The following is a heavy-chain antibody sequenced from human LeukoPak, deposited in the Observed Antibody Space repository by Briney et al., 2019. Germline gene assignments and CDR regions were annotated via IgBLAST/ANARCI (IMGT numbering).Heavy chain of an antibody. J-gene: IGHJ4*02. D-gene: IGHD4-17*01. CDR3: ARDRDYGAPDY. CDR2: INGAGTST. V-gene: IGHV3-74*01. Sequence: PGGSLTLLCSASGFPFSTYWTHWVRQAPGKGLVWVSRINGAGTSTSTSNADSVKGRFTISRDNAKNTLYLHMNTLRAEDTAVYYCARDRDYGAPDYWGQGTLVTVSS. CDR1: GFPFSTYW.